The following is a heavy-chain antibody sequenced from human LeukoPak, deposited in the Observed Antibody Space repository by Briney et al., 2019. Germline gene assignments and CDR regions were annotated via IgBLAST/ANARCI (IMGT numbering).Heavy chain of an antibody. D-gene: IGHD2/OR15-2a*01. V-gene: IGHV3-21*01. CDR3: ARGLSSFTGDYDY. Sequence: PGGSLRLSCAASGFTFSDYNMNWVRQAPGRGLEWVSSISSSSTYVFYADSVKGRFTTSRDNAKNSLYLQMNSLRAEDTAVYYCARGLSSFTGDYDYWGQGTLVTVSS. J-gene: IGHJ4*02. CDR1: GFTFSDYN. CDR2: ISSSSTYV.